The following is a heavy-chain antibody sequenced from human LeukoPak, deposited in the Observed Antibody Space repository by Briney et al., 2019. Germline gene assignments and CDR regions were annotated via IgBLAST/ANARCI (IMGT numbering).Heavy chain of an antibody. Sequence: GGSLRLSCAASGFTFSSYSMNWVRQAPGKGLEWVSYISSSSSTIYYADSVKGRFTISRDNSKNTLYLQMNSLRAEDTAVYYCARGIWGSYGDYSNFDYWGQGTLVTVSS. J-gene: IGHJ4*02. D-gene: IGHD4-17*01. CDR3: ARGIWGSYGDYSNFDY. CDR2: ISSSSSTI. CDR1: GFTFSSYS. V-gene: IGHV3-48*01.